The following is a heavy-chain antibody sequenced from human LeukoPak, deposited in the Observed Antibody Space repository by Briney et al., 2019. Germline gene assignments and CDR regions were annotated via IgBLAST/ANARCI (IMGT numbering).Heavy chain of an antibody. V-gene: IGHV3-15*01. CDR1: GFTFSNAW. J-gene: IGHJ4*02. CDR2: IKSRTDGGTT. Sequence: GGSLRLSCAASGFTFSNAWMSWVRQAPGKGLEWVGRIKSRTDGGTTDYAAPVKGRFTISRDDSKNTLYLQMNSLKTEDTAVYYCTTDGLRQYYFDYWGQGTLVTVSS. CDR3: TTDGLRQYYFDY. D-gene: IGHD4-11*01.